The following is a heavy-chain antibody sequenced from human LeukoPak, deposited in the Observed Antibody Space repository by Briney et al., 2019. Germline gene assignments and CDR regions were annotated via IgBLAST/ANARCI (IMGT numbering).Heavy chain of an antibody. Sequence: GGSRTLSWAPATFTFSSYSANWVRQAPGEGLEWVSYISSGSSCTNYADSVKGRFTISRDNAKNSLYLQMNSLRAEDTAVYYCGLLYTSSWYVGYWGQGTLVTVSS. CDR3: GLLYTSSWYVGY. CDR1: TFTFSSYS. V-gene: IGHV3-21*05. CDR2: ISSGSSCT. J-gene: IGHJ4*02. D-gene: IGHD6-13*01.